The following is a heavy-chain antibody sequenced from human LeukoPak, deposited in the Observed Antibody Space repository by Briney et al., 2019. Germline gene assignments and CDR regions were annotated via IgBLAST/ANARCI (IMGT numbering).Heavy chain of an antibody. CDR2: ISGSGGST. CDR3: ARDSKWFGELPAVDY. Sequence: PGGSLRLSCAASGFTFSSYAMSWVRQPPGKGLEWVSSISGSGGSTYYADSVKGRFTISRDNSKNTLYLQMNSLRAEDTAVYYCARDSKWFGELPAVDYWGQGTLVTVSS. V-gene: IGHV3-23*01. D-gene: IGHD3-10*01. J-gene: IGHJ4*02. CDR1: GFTFSSYA.